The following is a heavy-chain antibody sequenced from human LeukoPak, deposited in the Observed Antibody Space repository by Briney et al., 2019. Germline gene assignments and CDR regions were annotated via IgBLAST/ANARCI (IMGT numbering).Heavy chain of an antibody. CDR1: GYTFTNYA. D-gene: IGHD6-19*01. J-gene: IGHJ5*02. Sequence: ASVKVSCKASGYTFTNYAISWVRQAPGQGLEWMGWINPNSGGTNYAQKFQGRVTMTRDTSISTAYMELSRLRSDDTAVYYCARVAVAGTAEDWFDPWGQGTLVTVSS. V-gene: IGHV1-2*02. CDR3: ARVAVAGTAEDWFDP. CDR2: INPNSGGT.